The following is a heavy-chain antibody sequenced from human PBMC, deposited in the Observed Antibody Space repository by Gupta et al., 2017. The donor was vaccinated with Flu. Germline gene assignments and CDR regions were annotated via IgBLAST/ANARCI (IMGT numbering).Heavy chain of an antibody. J-gene: IGHJ3*02. CDR3: VRDGYNDIPFDI. CDR2: ISGTGYNT. V-gene: IGHV3-23*01. D-gene: IGHD5-12*01. CDR1: GFTLSAYA. Sequence: EVQVLESGGGAVQPGGSLRLSCAASGFTLSAYAMSWVRQAPGKGLEWVSGISGTGYNTHYTDSVQGRFIVSRDNSKNTLYLQMDSLTVEDTAMYHCVRDGYNDIPFDIWGQGTMVTVSS.